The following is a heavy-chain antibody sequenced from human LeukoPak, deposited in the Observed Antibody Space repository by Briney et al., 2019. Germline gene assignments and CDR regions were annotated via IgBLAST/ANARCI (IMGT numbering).Heavy chain of an antibody. CDR3: ASSRVYGSHDY. V-gene: IGHV3-7*05. Sequence: GGSLRLSCAASGFTFSSSWMTWVRQAPGKGLEWVAHIKEDGTEEYYVDSVKGRFTLSRDNSKDTLYLQMNSLRAEDTAVYYCASSRVYGSHDYWGQGTLVTVSS. CDR1: GFTFSSSW. J-gene: IGHJ4*02. CDR2: IKEDGTEE. D-gene: IGHD3-10*01.